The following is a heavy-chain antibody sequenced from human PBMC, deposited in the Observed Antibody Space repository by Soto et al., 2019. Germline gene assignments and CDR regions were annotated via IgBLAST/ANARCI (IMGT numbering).Heavy chain of an antibody. V-gene: IGHV4-39*01. CDR2: IYYSGTS. CDR3: ARSEVASGSPFDY. CDR1: GGSISNSSYY. D-gene: IGHD1-26*01. J-gene: IGHJ4*02. Sequence: SETLSLTCTVSGGSISNSSYYWGWIRQPPGKGLEWIGHIYYSGTSYSNPSLRGRVTLSVDTSKNQFSLKLNSVTAADTAVYYCARSEVASGSPFDYWGQGTLVTVSS.